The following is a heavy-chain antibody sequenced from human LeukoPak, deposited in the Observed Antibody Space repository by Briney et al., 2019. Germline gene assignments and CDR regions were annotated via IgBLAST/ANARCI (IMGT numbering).Heavy chain of an antibody. CDR3: ARGGRYDYFDY. CDR1: GGSISSYY. Sequence: PSETLSLTCTVSGGSISSYYWSWIRQPPGKGLEWIGCIYYSGSTNYNPSLKSRVTLSVDTSKNQFSLKLSSVTAADTAVYYCARGGRYDYFDYWGQGTLVTVSS. D-gene: IGHD1-26*01. J-gene: IGHJ4*02. CDR2: IYYSGST. V-gene: IGHV4-59*01.